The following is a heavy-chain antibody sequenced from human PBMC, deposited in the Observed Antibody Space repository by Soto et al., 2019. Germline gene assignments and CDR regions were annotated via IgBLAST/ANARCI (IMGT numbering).Heavy chain of an antibody. Sequence: QITLKESGPTLVKPTQTLTLTCTFSGFSLSTSGVGVGWIRQPPGKALEWLALIYWDDDKRYSPSLKSRLTITQDTSKNQVVLTMTNMDPVDTAKYYCAHSAIYDYVWGSYRYANWFDPWGQGTLVTVSS. D-gene: IGHD3-16*02. CDR1: GFSLSTSGVG. CDR3: AHSAIYDYVWGSYRYANWFDP. V-gene: IGHV2-5*02. CDR2: IYWDDDK. J-gene: IGHJ5*02.